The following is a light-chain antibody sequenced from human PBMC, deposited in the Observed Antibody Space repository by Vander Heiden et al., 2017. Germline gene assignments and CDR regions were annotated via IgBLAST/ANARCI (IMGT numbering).Light chain of an antibody. CDR2: DVS. V-gene: IGLV2-14*03. CDR3: SSYTRSSFYV. CDR1: SSDIGAYNY. Sequence: QSTLPQPASVSGSPGQSITISCTGTSSDIGAYNYVAWYQQHPGKAPKLMIYDVSNRPSGVSNRFSGSKSGNTASLTISGLQAEDEADYYCSSYTRSSFYVFGTATKVTVL. J-gene: IGLJ1*01.